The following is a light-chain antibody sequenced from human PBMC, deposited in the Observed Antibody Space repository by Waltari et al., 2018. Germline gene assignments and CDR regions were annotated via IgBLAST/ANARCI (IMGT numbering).Light chain of an antibody. CDR3: QQSYTTPYT. Sequence: DIQMTQAPSSLSAFVGDRVTITCRASQSITSHLNLYQQQPGKAPKLLIYTASSLQSWVPSRFSGSGSGTHFTLTISSLQPEDFSTYFCQQSYTTPYTFGQGTKLEIK. CDR2: TAS. CDR1: QSITSH. V-gene: IGKV1-39*01. J-gene: IGKJ2*01.